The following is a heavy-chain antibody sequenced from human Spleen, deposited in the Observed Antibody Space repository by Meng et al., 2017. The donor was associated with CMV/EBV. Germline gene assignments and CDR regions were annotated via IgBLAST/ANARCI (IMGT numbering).Heavy chain of an antibody. CDR3: ARSRGDVLEWFGELLSRNAFDI. CDR2: INPKSGGT. V-gene: IGHV1-2*02. J-gene: IGHJ3*02. Sequence: ASVKVSCKASGYTFIGYDLHWVRQAPGQGLEWMGWINPKSGGTNYAQRFQGRVTMTRDTSINTVYMELRRLRSEDTAVYYCARSRGDVLEWFGELLSRNAFDIWGQGTMVTVSS. CDR1: GYTFIGYD. D-gene: IGHD3-10*01.